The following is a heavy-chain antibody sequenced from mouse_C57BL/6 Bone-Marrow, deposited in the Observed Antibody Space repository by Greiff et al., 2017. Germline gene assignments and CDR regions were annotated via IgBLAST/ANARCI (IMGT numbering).Heavy chain of an antibody. D-gene: IGHD2-4*01. Sequence: EVKLVESGGDLVKPGGSLKLSCAASGFTFSSYAMSWVRQTPEKRLEWVATISDGGSYTYYPDNVKGRFTISRDNAKNNLYLQMSHLKSEDTAMYYCAREGYDYTWFAYWGQGTLVTVSA. CDR3: AREGYDYTWFAY. V-gene: IGHV5-4*01. J-gene: IGHJ3*01. CDR1: GFTFSSYA. CDR2: ISDGGSYT.